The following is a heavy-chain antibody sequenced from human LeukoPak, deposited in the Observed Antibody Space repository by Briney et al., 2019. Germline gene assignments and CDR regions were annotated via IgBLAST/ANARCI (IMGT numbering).Heavy chain of an antibody. J-gene: IGHJ5*02. D-gene: IGHD6-13*01. CDR1: GGSISSYY. V-gene: IGHV4-59*08. CDR2: IYYSGST. Sequence: PSETLSLTCTVSGGSISSYYWSWIRQPPGKGLEWMGYIYYSGSTNYNPSLKSRVTISVDTSKNQFSLKLSSVTAADTAVYYCATGRWGSSWYRGFDPWGQGTLVTVSS. CDR3: ATGRWGSSWYRGFDP.